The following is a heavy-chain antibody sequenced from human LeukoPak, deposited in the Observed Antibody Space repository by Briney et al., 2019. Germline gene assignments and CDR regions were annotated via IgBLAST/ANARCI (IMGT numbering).Heavy chain of an antibody. CDR2: INTNTGNP. Sequence: GASVKVSCKASGYTFTSYAMNWVRQAPGQGLEWMGWINTNTGNPTFAQGFTGRFVFSLDTSVSTAYLQISSLKAEDTAVYYCARDRSPYSSSSFDFWGQGTLVTVSS. D-gene: IGHD6-6*01. V-gene: IGHV7-4-1*02. CDR1: GYTFTSYA. CDR3: ARDRSPYSSSSFDF. J-gene: IGHJ4*02.